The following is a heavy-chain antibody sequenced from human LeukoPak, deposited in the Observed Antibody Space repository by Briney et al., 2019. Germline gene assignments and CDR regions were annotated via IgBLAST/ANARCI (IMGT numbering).Heavy chain of an antibody. CDR2: IKQDGSEK. CDR1: GFTFSSYW. D-gene: IGHD6-19*01. V-gene: IGHV3-7*01. Sequence: PGGSLRLSCAASGFTFSSYWMSWVRQAPGKGLEGVANIKQDGSEKYYVDSVKGRFTISRDNAKNSLYLQMNSLRAEDTAVYYCARGGAFIAVALNFDYWGQGTLVTVSS. CDR3: ARGGAFIAVALNFDY. J-gene: IGHJ4*02.